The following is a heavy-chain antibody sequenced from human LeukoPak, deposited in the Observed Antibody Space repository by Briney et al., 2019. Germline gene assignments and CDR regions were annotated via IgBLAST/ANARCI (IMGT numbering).Heavy chain of an antibody. CDR2: FYYSRST. Sequence: EPSETLSLTCVVSGGSVSGYYWGWIRQPPGRGLEWIGYFYYSRSTNYNPSFKSRITISVDTSRSQFSLQLSSVTAADTAVYYCARIHRYCSGGACYVLDNWGQGTLVAVSS. CDR1: GGSVSGYY. D-gene: IGHD2-15*01. CDR3: ARIHRYCSGGACYVLDN. J-gene: IGHJ4*02. V-gene: IGHV4-59*02.